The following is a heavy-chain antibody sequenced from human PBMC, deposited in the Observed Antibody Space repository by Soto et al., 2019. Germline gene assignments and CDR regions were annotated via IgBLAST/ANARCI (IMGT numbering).Heavy chain of an antibody. D-gene: IGHD5-18*01. CDR2: IKQDGSEK. CDR1: GFTFSSYW. Sequence: GGSLRLSCAASGFTFSSYWMSWVRQAPGKGLEWMANIKQDGSEKYYVDSVKGRFTISRDNAKNSLYLQMNSLRAEDTAVYYCARYSYGRPYYYYYGMDVWGQGTTVTVSS. V-gene: IGHV3-7*01. CDR3: ARYSYGRPYYYYYGMDV. J-gene: IGHJ6*02.